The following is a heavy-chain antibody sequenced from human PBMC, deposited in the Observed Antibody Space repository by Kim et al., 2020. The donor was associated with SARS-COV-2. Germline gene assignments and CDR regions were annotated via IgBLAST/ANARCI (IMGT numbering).Heavy chain of an antibody. CDR1: GYTFTSYG. J-gene: IGHJ5*02. CDR2: ISAYNGNT. Sequence: ASVKVSCKASGYTFTSYGISWVRQAPGQGLEWMGWISAYNGNTNYAQKLQGRVTITTDTSTSTAYMELRSLRSDDTAVYYCAREGRTYYYGSGSYKASWFDPWGQGTLVTVSS. D-gene: IGHD3-10*01. V-gene: IGHV1-18*04. CDR3: AREGRTYYYGSGSYKASWFDP.